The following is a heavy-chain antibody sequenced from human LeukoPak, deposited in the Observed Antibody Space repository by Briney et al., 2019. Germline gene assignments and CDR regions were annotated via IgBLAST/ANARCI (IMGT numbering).Heavy chain of an antibody. Sequence: ASVKVSCKASGGTFGSYAISRVRQAPGQGLEWMGGITPIFGTANYAQKFQGRVTITADESTSTAYMELSSLRSEDTAVYYCARDARSGDDYQYYFDYWGQGTLVTVSS. J-gene: IGHJ4*02. D-gene: IGHD3-16*01. CDR2: ITPIFGTA. CDR3: ARDARSGDDYQYYFDY. CDR1: GGTFGSYA. V-gene: IGHV1-69*13.